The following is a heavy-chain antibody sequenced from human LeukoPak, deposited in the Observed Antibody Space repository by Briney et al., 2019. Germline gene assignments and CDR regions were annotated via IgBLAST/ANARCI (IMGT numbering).Heavy chain of an antibody. Sequence: SETLSLTCTVSGGSISSYYWSWIRQPPGKGLEWIGFMYYSGSTNYNPSLKSRVTISVDTSKNQFSLKLSSVTAADTAVYCCARDRDVDDFDSWGHGTLVTVSS. CDR1: GGSISSYY. D-gene: IGHD2-15*01. J-gene: IGHJ4*01. V-gene: IGHV4-59*01. CDR2: MYYSGST. CDR3: ARDRDVDDFDS.